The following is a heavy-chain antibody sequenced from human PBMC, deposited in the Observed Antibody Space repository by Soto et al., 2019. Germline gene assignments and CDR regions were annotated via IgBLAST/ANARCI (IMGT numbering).Heavy chain of an antibody. V-gene: IGHV5-10-1*01. D-gene: IGHD3-22*01. CDR2: IDPSDSQT. CDR3: ARQIYDSDTGPNFQYYFDS. J-gene: IGHJ4*02. CDR1: GYSFAGYW. Sequence: GESLKISCKGSGYSFAGYWITWVRQKPGKGLEWMGRIDPSDSQTYYSPSFRGHVTISVTKSIITVFLQWSSLRASDTAMYYCARQIYDSDTGPNFQYYFDSWGQGTPVTVSS.